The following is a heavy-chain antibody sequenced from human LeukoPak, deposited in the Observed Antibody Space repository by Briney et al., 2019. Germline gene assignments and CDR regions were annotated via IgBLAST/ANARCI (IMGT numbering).Heavy chain of an antibody. V-gene: IGHV3-21*01. Sequence: PGGSLRLSCAASGFTFSSYSMNWVRLAPGKGLEWVSSISSSSSYIYYADSVKGRFTISRDNAKNSLYLQMNSLRAEDTAVYYCARDSRHSGKYFDYWGQGTLVTVSS. D-gene: IGHD1-14*01. CDR3: ARDSRHSGKYFDY. CDR2: ISSSSSYI. CDR1: GFTFSSYS. J-gene: IGHJ4*02.